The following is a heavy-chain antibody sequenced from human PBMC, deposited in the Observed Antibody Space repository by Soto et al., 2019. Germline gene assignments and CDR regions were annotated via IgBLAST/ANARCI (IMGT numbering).Heavy chain of an antibody. CDR2: IYYSGST. Sequence: QVQLQESGPGLVKPSQTLSLTCTVSGGSISSGGYYWSWSRHHPGKGLEWIGYIYYSGSTYYNPSLKSRVTTSVDTSKNQFSLKLSSVTAADTAVYYCARGLGGPRRFDPWGQGTLVTVSS. CDR1: GGSISSGGYY. D-gene: IGHD2-15*01. J-gene: IGHJ5*02. CDR3: ARGLGGPRRFDP. V-gene: IGHV4-31*03.